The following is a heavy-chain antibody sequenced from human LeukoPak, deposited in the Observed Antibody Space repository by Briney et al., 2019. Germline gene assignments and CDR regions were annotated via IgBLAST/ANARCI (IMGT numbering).Heavy chain of an antibody. CDR1: GFTFSSFP. CDR2: ISGSGSSP. J-gene: IGHJ4*02. V-gene: IGHV3-23*01. CDR3: AKDRGY. Sequence: PGGSLRLSCVASGFTFSSFPMIWVRQASGKGLEWVSAISGSGSSPYYAGSVKGRFTISRDNSNNTLYLQMNSLRVDDTAVYFCAKDRGYWGQGTLVTVSP.